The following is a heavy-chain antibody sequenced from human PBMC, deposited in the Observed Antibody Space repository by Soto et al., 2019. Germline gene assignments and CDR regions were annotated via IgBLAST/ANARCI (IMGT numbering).Heavy chain of an antibody. CDR1: GFTFSSYA. CDR2: ISGSGGST. V-gene: IGHV3-23*01. Sequence: EVQLLESGGGLVQPGGSLRLSCAASGFTFSSYAMSWVRQAPGKGLEWVSAISGSGGSTYYADSVKGRFTISRENSKNSLYLQMNSRRAEDTALYYCAKDQERRSPLLEYWGQGTLVTVSS. D-gene: IGHD1-1*01. J-gene: IGHJ4*02. CDR3: AKDQERRSPLLEY.